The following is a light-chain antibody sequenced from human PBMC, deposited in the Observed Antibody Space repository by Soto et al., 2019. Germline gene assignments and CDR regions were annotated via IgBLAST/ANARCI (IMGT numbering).Light chain of an antibody. Sequence: QSDLTQPPSVSAAPGQKVTISCAGSSSNIGGNSVSWYQQLPGTAPKLLIYDDNKRPSGIPDRFSGSKSGTSATLGITGFQTGDEADYYCGSWDSSLSAYVFGTGTKLTVL. CDR1: SSNIGGNS. J-gene: IGLJ1*01. V-gene: IGLV1-51*01. CDR2: DDN. CDR3: GSWDSSLSAYV.